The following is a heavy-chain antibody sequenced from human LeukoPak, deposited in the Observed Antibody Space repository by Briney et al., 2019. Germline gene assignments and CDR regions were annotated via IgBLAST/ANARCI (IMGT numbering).Heavy chain of an antibody. CDR2: IYTSEST. CDR3: ARDKSAAAGFSFDP. J-gene: IGHJ5*02. CDR1: GCSISSSSYY. D-gene: IGHD6-13*01. Sequence: SETLSLTCTVSGCSISSSSYYWSWIRQPAGKGLEWIGRIYTSESTNYNPSLKSRVTISVDTSKNQFSLKQSSVTAADTAVYYWARDKSAAAGFSFDPWGQGTLVTVSS. V-gene: IGHV4-61*02.